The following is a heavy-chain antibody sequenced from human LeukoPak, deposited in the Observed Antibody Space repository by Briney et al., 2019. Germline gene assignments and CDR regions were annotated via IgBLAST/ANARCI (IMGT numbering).Heavy chain of an antibody. Sequence: SETLSLTCTVSGGSISSYYWSWIRQPPGKGLEWIGYIYYSGSTNYNPSLKSRVTISVDTSKNQFSLTLSSVTAADTAVYYCARVLSRGPLGYYYYMDVWGKGTTVTISS. CDR2: IYYSGST. V-gene: IGHV4-59*01. CDR3: ARVLSRGPLGYYYYMDV. D-gene: IGHD5-24*01. J-gene: IGHJ6*03. CDR1: GGSISSYY.